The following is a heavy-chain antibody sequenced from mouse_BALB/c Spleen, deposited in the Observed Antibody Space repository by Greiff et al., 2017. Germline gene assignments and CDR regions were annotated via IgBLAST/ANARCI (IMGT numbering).Heavy chain of an antibody. Sequence: EVQRVESGGGLVKPGGSLKLSCAASGFTFSSYAMSWVRQTPEKRLEWVATISSGGSYTYYPDSVKGRFTISRDNAKNTLYLQMRSLRSEDTAMYYCAREGAGPYYFDYWGQGTTLTVSS. J-gene: IGHJ2*01. CDR1: GFTFSSYA. D-gene: IGHD3-3*01. CDR2: ISSGGSYT. V-gene: IGHV5-9-3*01. CDR3: AREGAGPYYFDY.